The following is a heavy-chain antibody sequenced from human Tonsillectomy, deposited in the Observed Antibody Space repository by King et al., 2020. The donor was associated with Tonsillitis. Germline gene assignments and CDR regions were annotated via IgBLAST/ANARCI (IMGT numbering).Heavy chain of an antibody. CDR3: ARDRSLAVDDSSDGFDM. D-gene: IGHD3-22*01. CDR2: ISYDGSTK. CDR1: GFTFRTFG. Sequence: VQLVESGGGVVQPGRSLGLSCAASGFTFRTFGMHWVRQAPGKGLEWVAIISYDGSTKYYADSVKGRFTISRDNSKNTLYLQMKSLRAEDTAVYYCARDRSLAVDDSSDGFDMWGQGTMVTVPS. J-gene: IGHJ3*02. V-gene: IGHV3-30*03.